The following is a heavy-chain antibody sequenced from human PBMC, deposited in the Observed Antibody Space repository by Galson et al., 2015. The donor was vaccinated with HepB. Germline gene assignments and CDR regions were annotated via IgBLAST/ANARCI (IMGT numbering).Heavy chain of an antibody. Sequence: LSLTCTVSGGSISSYYWSWIRQPPGKGLEWIGYIYYSGSTNYNPSLKSRVTISVDTSKNQFSLKLSSVTAADTAVYYCARQLFYYDSSGYYLYYFDFWGQGTLVTVSS. CDR1: GGSISSYY. D-gene: IGHD3-22*01. V-gene: IGHV4-59*08. CDR3: ARQLFYYDSSGYYLYYFDF. J-gene: IGHJ4*02. CDR2: IYYSGST.